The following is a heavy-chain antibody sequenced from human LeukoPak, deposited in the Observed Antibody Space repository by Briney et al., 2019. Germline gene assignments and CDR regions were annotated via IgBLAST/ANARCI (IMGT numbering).Heavy chain of an antibody. V-gene: IGHV1-24*01. J-gene: IGHJ3*02. CDR1: GYTLTELS. Sequence: ASVKVSCKVSGYTLTELSMHWVRQAPGKGLGWMGGFDPEDGETIYAQKFQGRVTMTEDTSTDTAYMELSSLRSEDTAVYYCATDLVAYYYGSGSPRGAFDIWGQGTMVTVSS. D-gene: IGHD3-10*01. CDR2: FDPEDGET. CDR3: ATDLVAYYYGSGSPRGAFDI.